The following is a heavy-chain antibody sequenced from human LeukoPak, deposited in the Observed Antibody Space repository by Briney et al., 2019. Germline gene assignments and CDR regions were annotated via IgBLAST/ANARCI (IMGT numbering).Heavy chain of an antibody. CDR2: IYHSGST. J-gene: IGHJ3*01. Sequence: SETLSLTCTVSGYSISSGYYWGWIRQPPGKGLEWIGSIYHSGSTYYNPSLKSRVTISIDTSKNQFSLKLSSVTAADTAVYYCARQRRHCSSTSCSLDWGQGTMVTVSS. CDR1: GYSISSGYY. D-gene: IGHD2-2*01. V-gene: IGHV4-38-2*02. CDR3: ARQRRHCSSTSCSLD.